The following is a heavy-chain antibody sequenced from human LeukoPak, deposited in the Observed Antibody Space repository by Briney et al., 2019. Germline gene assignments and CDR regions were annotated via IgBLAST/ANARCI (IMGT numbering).Heavy chain of an antibody. CDR2: IYYSGST. D-gene: IGHD3-9*01. J-gene: IGHJ5*02. Sequence: PSETLSLTCTVSGGSISSYYWSWIRQPPGKGLEWIGYIYYSGSTNYNPSLKSRVTMSVDTSKNQFSLKLSSVTAADTAVYYCARLAGDTWGQGTLVTVSS. CDR3: ARLAGDT. V-gene: IGHV4-59*01. CDR1: GGSISSYY.